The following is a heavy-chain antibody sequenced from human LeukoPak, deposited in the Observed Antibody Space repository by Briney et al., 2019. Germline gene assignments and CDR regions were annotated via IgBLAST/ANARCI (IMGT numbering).Heavy chain of an antibody. D-gene: IGHD3-16*01. J-gene: IGHJ3*02. CDR3: ARLSYCDYVLGAFDM. CDR1: GYSFTSYW. Sequence: GESLKISCKASGYSFTSYWIGWVRQMPGKGLEWMGIIYPGDSDTRYSPSSQGQVTISADKSISTAYLQWSRLRASDTAMYYCARLSYCDYVLGAFDMGRQGTMDTVSS. CDR2: IYPGDSDT. V-gene: IGHV5-51*01.